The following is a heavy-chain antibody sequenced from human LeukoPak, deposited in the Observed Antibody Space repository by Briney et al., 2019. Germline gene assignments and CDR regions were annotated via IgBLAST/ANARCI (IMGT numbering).Heavy chain of an antibody. CDR1: GFTFSSYA. Sequence: GGSLRLSCAASGFTFSSYAMSWVRQAPGKGLEWVSAISGSGGSTYYADSVKGRFTISRDNSKNTLYLQMNSLRAEDTAVYYCARELGYCSSTSCPEGYWGQGTLVTVSS. V-gene: IGHV3-23*01. D-gene: IGHD2-2*01. CDR2: ISGSGGST. CDR3: ARELGYCSSTSCPEGY. J-gene: IGHJ4*02.